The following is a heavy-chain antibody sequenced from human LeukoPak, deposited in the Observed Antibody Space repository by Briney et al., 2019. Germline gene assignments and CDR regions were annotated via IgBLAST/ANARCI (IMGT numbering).Heavy chain of an antibody. V-gene: IGHV4-4*02. CDR1: GGSISSSNW. CDR2: IYHSGST. Sequence: SSETLSLTCAVSGGSISSSNWWSWVRQPPGKGLEWIGEIYHSGSTNYNPSLKSRVTISVDTSKNQFSLKLSSVTAADTAVYYCARYHGSGSSDYWGQGTLVTVSS. CDR3: ARYHGSGSSDY. D-gene: IGHD3-10*01. J-gene: IGHJ4*02.